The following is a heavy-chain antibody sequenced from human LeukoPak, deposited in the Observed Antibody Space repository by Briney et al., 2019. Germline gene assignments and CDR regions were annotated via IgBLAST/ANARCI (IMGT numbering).Heavy chain of an antibody. CDR2: IYPGDSDT. Sequence: GESLKISCKGSGDSFTSYWIGWVRQMPGKGLEWMGIIYPGDSDTRYSPSFQGQVTISADKSISTAYLQWSSLQAYCARHGLVTGPGDYRGQGTLVTVSS. J-gene: IGHJ4*02. D-gene: IGHD3-9*01. V-gene: IGHV5-51*01. CDR3: TGPGDY. CDR1: GDSFTSYW.